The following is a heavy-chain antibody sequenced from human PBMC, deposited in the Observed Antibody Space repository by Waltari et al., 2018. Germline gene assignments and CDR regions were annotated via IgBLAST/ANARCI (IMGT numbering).Heavy chain of an antibody. V-gene: IGHV1-3*01. D-gene: IGHD6-13*01. CDR2: INAGNGNT. J-gene: IGHJ4*02. CDR3: ARAMGSSSWYGY. CDR1: GYTFTSYA. Sequence: QVQLVQSGAEVKKPGASVKVSCKASGYTFTSYAMHWVRQAPGQRLEWMGWINAGNGNTKYSQKFQGRVTMTRDTSISTAYMELSSLKSEDTAVYYCARAMGSSSWYGYWGQGTLVTVSS.